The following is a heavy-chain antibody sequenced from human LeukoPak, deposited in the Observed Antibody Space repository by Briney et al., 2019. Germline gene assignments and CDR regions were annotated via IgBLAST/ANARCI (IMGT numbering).Heavy chain of an antibody. CDR3: AKGDGDSVEMATGA. CDR1: GFTFSSYS. D-gene: IGHD5-24*01. J-gene: IGHJ5*02. CDR2: ISSSSSYI. V-gene: IGHV3-21*04. Sequence: GGSLRLSCAASGFTFSSYSMNWVRQAPGKGLEWVSSISSSSSYIYYADSVKGRFTISRDNAKNSLYLQMNSLRAEDMALYYCAKGDGDSVEMATGAWGQGTLVTVSS.